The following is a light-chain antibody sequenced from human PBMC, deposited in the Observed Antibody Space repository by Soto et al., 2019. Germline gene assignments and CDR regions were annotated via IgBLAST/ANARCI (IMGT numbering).Light chain of an antibody. J-gene: IGLJ3*02. V-gene: IGLV4-69*01. CDR3: QTWGTGIRV. CDR2: VNSDGSH. Sequence: QLVLTQSSSASASLGASVKLTCTLSSGHSTYAIAWHQQQPEKRPRYLMKVNSDGSHSKGDGIPDRFSGSSSGAERYLTISSLQSEDEADYYCQTWGTGIRVFGGGTKLTVL. CDR1: SGHSTYA.